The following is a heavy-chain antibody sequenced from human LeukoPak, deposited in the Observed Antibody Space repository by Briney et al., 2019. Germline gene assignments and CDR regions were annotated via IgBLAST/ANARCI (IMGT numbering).Heavy chain of an antibody. CDR3: ARRAGAYSHPYDY. D-gene: IGHD4/OR15-4a*01. CDR1: GFTFSDYY. J-gene: IGHJ4*02. CDR2: IKGIGPTT. Sequence: PGGSLRLSCAASGFTFSDYYMSWIRQAPGKGLEWVSTIKGIGPTTYYADSVKGRFTISRDNSKNTLYLQMNSLRAEDTAVYYCARRAGAYSHPYDYWGQGTLVTVSS. V-gene: IGHV3-11*01.